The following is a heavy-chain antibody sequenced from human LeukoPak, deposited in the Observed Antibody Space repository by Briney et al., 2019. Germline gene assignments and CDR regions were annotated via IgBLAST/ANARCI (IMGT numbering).Heavy chain of an antibody. Sequence: GGSLRLSCAASGFTFSNYEMNWVRQAPGKGLEWVSYIGSSGSTIYYADSVKGRFTISRDNAKNSLFLQMSGLRAEDTAVYYCARDMGNYFDYWGQGALVTVPS. CDR1: GFTFSNYE. CDR2: IGSSGSTI. J-gene: IGHJ4*02. CDR3: ARDMGNYFDY. V-gene: IGHV3-48*03. D-gene: IGHD3-10*01.